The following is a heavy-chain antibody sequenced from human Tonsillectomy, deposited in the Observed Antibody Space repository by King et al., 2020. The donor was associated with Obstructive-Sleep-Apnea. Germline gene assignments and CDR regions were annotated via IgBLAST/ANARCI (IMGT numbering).Heavy chain of an antibody. Sequence: QVQLQQWGAGLLKPSETLSLTCAVFGGSFSDYYWSWIRQPPGKGLEWIGEINHSGSTNYNPSLKSRVTISVDTSKNQFSLTLTSVTAADTAMYYCARGSGAAAVNWFDPWGQGTLVTVSS. V-gene: IGHV4-34*01. J-gene: IGHJ5*02. CDR2: INHSGST. CDR1: GGSFSDYY. D-gene: IGHD6-13*01. CDR3: ARGSGAAAVNWFDP.